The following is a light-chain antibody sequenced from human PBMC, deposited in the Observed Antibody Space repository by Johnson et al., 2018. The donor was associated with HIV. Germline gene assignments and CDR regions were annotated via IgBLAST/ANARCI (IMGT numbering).Light chain of an antibody. V-gene: IGLV1-51*01. CDR2: DNN. CDR3: GTWDTSLSARYV. Sequence: QSVLTQPPSVSAAPGQKVTISCSGSSSNIGTNSVSWYQQLPGTAPKLLIYDNNKRASRIPDRFSGSKADSSATLGISGLQTGDEADYYCGTWDTSLSARYVFGSGTKVTVL. J-gene: IGLJ1*01. CDR1: SSNIGTNS.